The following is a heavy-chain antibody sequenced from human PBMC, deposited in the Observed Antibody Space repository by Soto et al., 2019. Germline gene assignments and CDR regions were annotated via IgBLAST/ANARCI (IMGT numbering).Heavy chain of an antibody. CDR1: GFALSNFW. Sequence: GGSLRLSCAASGFALSNFWMSWVRQAPGKGLEWVANIDQDGAKINNVDSVKGRFTISRDNARNSVYLEMNSLRVEDTAMYYCPQQHGWGRFGPWGQGTLVTVSS. CDR3: PQQHGWGRFGP. D-gene: IGHD6-19*01. CDR2: IDQDGAKI. V-gene: IGHV3-7*05. J-gene: IGHJ5*02.